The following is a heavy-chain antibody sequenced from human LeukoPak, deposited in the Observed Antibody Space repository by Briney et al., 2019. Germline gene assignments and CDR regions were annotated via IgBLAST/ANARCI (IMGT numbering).Heavy chain of an antibody. Sequence: GGSLRLSCAASGFTLSNYAMSWVRQAPGGGLEWVSLTSGDGGTTYFADSVKGRFTISRDNSKNSLYLQMNSLRTEDTAFYYCAKDMVWGWFFDLWGRGSLVTVSS. J-gene: IGHJ2*01. CDR3: AKDMVWGWFFDL. CDR2: TSGDGGTT. V-gene: IGHV3-43*02. CDR1: GFTLSNYA. D-gene: IGHD7-27*01.